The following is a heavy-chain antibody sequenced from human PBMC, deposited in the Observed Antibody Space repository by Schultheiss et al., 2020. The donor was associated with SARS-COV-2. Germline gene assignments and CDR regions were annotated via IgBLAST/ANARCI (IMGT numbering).Heavy chain of an antibody. J-gene: IGHJ6*02. Sequence: ASVKVSCKASGYTFTGYYMHWVRQAPGQGLEWMGRINPNSGGTNYAQKFQGRVTMTRDTSISTAYMELSRLRSDDTAVYYCASRTHEGLVPAAFYYYGMDVWGQGTTVTVAS. D-gene: IGHD2-2*01. V-gene: IGHV1-2*06. CDR1: GYTFTGYY. CDR2: INPNSGGT. CDR3: ASRTHEGLVPAAFYYYGMDV.